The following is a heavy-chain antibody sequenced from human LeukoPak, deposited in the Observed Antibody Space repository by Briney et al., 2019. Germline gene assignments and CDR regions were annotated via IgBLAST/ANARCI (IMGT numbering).Heavy chain of an antibody. CDR1: GYTFTSYY. V-gene: IGHV1-46*01. J-gene: IGHJ5*02. D-gene: IGHD5-24*01. Sequence: GASVKVSCKASGYTFTSYYMHWVRQAPGQGLEWMGIIDPSGGSTSYAQKFQGRVTMTRDTSTSTVYMELSSLRSEDTAVYYCARDLRGMATIKTPHWFDPWGQGTLVTVSS. CDR3: ARDLRGMATIKTPHWFDP. CDR2: IDPSGGST.